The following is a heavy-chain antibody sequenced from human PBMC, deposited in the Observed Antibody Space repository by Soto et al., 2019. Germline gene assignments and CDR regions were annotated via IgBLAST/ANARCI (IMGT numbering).Heavy chain of an antibody. D-gene: IGHD4-17*01. V-gene: IGHV1-69*02. Sequence: ASVKVSCKASGGTFSSYTISWVRQAPGQGLEWMGRIIPILGIANYAQKFQGRVTITADKSTSTAYMELSSLRSEDTAVYYCASSSGDYVRLVAFDIWGQGTMVTVSS. J-gene: IGHJ3*02. CDR1: GGTFSSYT. CDR2: IIPILGIA. CDR3: ASSSGDYVRLVAFDI.